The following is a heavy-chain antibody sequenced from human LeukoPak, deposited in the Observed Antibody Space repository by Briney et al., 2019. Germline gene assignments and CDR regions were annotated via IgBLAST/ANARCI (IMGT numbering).Heavy chain of an antibody. CDR2: ISAYNGNT. D-gene: IGHD3-9*01. CDR3: ARESPYYDILTGFETHYYYGMDV. V-gene: IGHV1-18*01. CDR1: GYTFTSYG. Sequence: ASVKVSCKASGYTFTSYGISWVRQAPGQGLEWMGWISAYNGNTNYAQKLQGRVTMTTDTSTSTAYMELRSLRSDDTAVYYCARESPYYDILTGFETHYYYGMDVWGQGTTVIVSS. J-gene: IGHJ6*02.